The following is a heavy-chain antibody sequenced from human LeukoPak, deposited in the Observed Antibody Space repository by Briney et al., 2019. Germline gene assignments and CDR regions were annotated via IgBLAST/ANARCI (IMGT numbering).Heavy chain of an antibody. V-gene: IGHV4-34*01. CDR1: GGSFSGYY. CDR2: INHSGST. Sequence: PSETLSLTCAVYGGSFSGYYWSWIRQPPGKGREWIGEINHSGSTNYNPYLKSRVTISVDTSKNQFSLKLSSVTAADTAVYYCARRSMVRGVIARFDPWGPGTLVTVSS. D-gene: IGHD3-10*01. CDR3: ARRSMVRGVIARFDP. J-gene: IGHJ5*02.